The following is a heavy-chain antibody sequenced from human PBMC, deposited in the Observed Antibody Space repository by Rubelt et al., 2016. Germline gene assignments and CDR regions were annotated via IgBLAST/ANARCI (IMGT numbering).Heavy chain of an antibody. D-gene: IGHD1-26*01. Sequence: GGSLRLSCVASGFTFDSHSMNWVRQAPGKGLEWVSSINSGSTYMFYSESVKGRFTISRENAKTSLYLEMNSLRVEDTAVYYCARGLVGATVDDWGQGTQVTVS. CDR1: GFTFDSHS. CDR2: INSGSTYM. CDR3: ARGLVGATVDD. V-gene: IGHV3-21*01. J-gene: IGHJ4*02.